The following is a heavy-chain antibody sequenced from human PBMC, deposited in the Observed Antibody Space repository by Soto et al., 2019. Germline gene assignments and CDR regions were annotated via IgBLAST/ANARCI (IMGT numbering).Heavy chain of an antibody. Sequence: QVQLVESGGGLVKPGGSLRLSCAASGFTFSDYYMSWIRQAPGKGLEWVSYISSSGSTIYYADSVKGRFTISRDNAKKSLYLQMNSLRAEDTAVYYCAGEDFWSCYYGYYLDYWGQGTLVTVSS. CDR3: AGEDFWSCYYGYYLDY. CDR1: GFTFSDYY. J-gene: IGHJ4*02. CDR2: ISSSGSTI. V-gene: IGHV3-11*01. D-gene: IGHD3-3*01.